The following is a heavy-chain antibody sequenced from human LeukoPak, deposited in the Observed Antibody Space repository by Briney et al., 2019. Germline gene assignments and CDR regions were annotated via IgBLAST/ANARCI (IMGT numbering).Heavy chain of an antibody. V-gene: IGHV4-34*01. CDR2: INHSGST. CDR3: ARGGYRGSLDY. CDR1: GGSFSGYY. J-gene: IGHJ4*02. Sequence: SETLSLTCAVYGGSFSGYYWSWIRQPPGKGLEWIGEINHSGSTNYNPSLKSRVTISVDTSKNQFSLKLSSVTAADTAVYYCARGGYRGSLDYWGQGTLVTVSS. D-gene: IGHD1-26*01.